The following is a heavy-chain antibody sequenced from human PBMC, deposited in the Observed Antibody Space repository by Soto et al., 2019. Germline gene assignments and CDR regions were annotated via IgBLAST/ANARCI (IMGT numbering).Heavy chain of an antibody. CDR3: ARDQGRGYNYGFDY. CDR2: IWYDGSNK. D-gene: IGHD5-18*01. V-gene: IGHV3-33*01. CDR1: GFTFSSYG. J-gene: IGHJ4*02. Sequence: QVQLVESGGGVVQPGRSLRLFCAASGFTFSSYGMHWVRQAPGKGLEWVAVIWYDGSNKYYADSVKGRFTISRDNSKNTLYLQMNSLRAEDTAVYYCARDQGRGYNYGFDYWGQGTLVTVSS.